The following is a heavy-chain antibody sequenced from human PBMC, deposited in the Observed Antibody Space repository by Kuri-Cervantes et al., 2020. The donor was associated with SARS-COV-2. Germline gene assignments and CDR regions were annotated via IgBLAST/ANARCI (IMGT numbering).Heavy chain of an antibody. CDR1: GYTFTSYY. V-gene: IGHV1-46*01. Sequence: GGSLRLSCKASGYTFTSYYMHWVRQAPGQGLEWMGIINPSGGSTSFAQKFQGRLTMTRDTSTSTVYMELSSLRSEDTAVHYCARGGSYYLDEYYFDYWGQGTLVTVSS. CDR2: INPSGGST. J-gene: IGHJ4*02. D-gene: IGHD1-26*01. CDR3: ARGGSYYLDEYYFDY.